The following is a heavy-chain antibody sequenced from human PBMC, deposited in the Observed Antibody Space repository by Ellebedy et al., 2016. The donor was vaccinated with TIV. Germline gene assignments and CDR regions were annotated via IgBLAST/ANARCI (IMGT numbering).Heavy chain of an antibody. CDR3: ARWWNTAGTLDY. D-gene: IGHD5-18*01. V-gene: IGHV3-74*01. J-gene: IGHJ4*02. CDR1: GFSIRNYW. CDR2: IKGDGRTT. Sequence: GESLKISCAASGFSIRNYWMHWVRQAPGKGLVWVSLIKGDGRTTNYADSVKGRFTISRDNSKNTLYLQMNSLRAEDTAVYYCARWWNTAGTLDYWGQGTLVTVSS.